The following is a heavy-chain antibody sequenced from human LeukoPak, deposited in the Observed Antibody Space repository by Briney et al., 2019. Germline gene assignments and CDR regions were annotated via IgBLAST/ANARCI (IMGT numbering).Heavy chain of an antibody. CDR3: ARRYRSDAFDY. D-gene: IGHD6-25*01. Sequence: PSETLSLTCTVSGGSISGYYWSWIRQPPGKGLEWIGYIYYSGSTNYNPSLKSRVTISVDTSKNQSSLKLSSVSAADTAVYYCARRYRSDAFDYWGQGTLVTVSS. J-gene: IGHJ4*02. V-gene: IGHV4-59*08. CDR1: GGSISGYY. CDR2: IYYSGST.